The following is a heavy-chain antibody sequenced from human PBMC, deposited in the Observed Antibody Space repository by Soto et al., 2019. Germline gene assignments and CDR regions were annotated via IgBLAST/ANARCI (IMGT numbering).Heavy chain of an antibody. CDR1: GGSISSYY. J-gene: IGHJ4*02. CDR2: IYYSGST. CDR3: ARGDYYDFWSGYGYYFDY. V-gene: IGHV4-59*01. Sequence: QGQLQESGPGLVKPSETLSLTCTVSGGSISSYYWSWIRQPPGKGLEWLGYIYYSGSTNYNPSLKSRVTISVDTSKNQFSLKLSSVTAADTAVYYCARGDYYDFWSGYGYYFDYWVQGTLVTVSS. D-gene: IGHD3-3*01.